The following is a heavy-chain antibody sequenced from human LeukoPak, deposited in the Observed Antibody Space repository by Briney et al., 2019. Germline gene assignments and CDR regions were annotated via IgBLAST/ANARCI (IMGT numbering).Heavy chain of an antibody. CDR1: GGSINTYY. CDR2: INHSGST. D-gene: IGHD6-19*01. Sequence: SETLSLTCTVSGGSINTYYWSWIRQSPGKGLEWIGEINHSGSTNYNPSLKSRVTISVDTSKNQFSLKLSSVTAADTAVYYCARRYSSGWYHSWFDPWGQGTLVTVSS. V-gene: IGHV4-34*01. CDR3: ARRYSSGWYHSWFDP. J-gene: IGHJ5*02.